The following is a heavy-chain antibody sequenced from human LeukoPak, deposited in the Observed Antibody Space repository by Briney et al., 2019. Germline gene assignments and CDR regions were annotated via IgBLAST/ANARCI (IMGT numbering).Heavy chain of an antibody. Sequence: GGSLRLSCAASGFTFSDYYMSWSRQAPGKGLEWVSYISSSGSTIYYADSVKGRFTISRDNAKKSLYPQMNSLRAEDTAVYYCARDWNTLADYWGQGTLVTVPS. CDR1: GFTFSDYY. J-gene: IGHJ4*02. CDR2: ISSSGSTI. V-gene: IGHV3-11*04. CDR3: ARDWNTLADY. D-gene: IGHD1-1*01.